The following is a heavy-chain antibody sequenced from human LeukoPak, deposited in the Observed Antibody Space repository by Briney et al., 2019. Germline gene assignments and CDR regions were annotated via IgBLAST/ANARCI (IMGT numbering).Heavy chain of an antibody. D-gene: IGHD1-26*01. CDR3: AKDLGRYRNNYFDY. Sequence: GGSLRLSCAASGFTFGTFAMTWVRQAPGKGLEWVSLIRGSGGGTYYADSVKGRFTISRDDSKNTLYLQMNSLRAEDTAVYYCAKDLGRYRNNYFDYWGQGTLVTVSS. CDR2: IRGSGGGT. V-gene: IGHV3-23*01. J-gene: IGHJ4*02. CDR1: GFTFGTFA.